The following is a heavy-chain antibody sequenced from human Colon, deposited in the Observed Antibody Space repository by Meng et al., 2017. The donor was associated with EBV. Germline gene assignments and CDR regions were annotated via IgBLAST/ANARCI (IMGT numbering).Heavy chain of an antibody. V-gene: IGHV4-39*01. CDR3: ARRRGGSGRDC. Sequence: QLLLRESGPGLVKPSETLSLTCTVSGGSISSNGYYWDWVRQPPGKGLEWIGAIYHSGSTSYNPSLQSRVTMFVDTSKNQFSLMLTSVTATDTAVYYCARRRGGSGRDCWGQGTLVTVSS. CDR2: IYHSGST. J-gene: IGHJ4*02. CDR1: GGSISSNGYY. D-gene: IGHD3-10*01.